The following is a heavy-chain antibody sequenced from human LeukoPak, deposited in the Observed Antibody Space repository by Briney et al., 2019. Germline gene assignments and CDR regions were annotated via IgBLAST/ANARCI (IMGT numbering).Heavy chain of an antibody. CDR1: GGTFSSYA. V-gene: IGHV1-69*06. J-gene: IGHJ4*02. CDR3: ARGTIGYCSSTSCYARAVDY. Sequence: ASVKVSCKGSGGTFSSYAISWVRQAPGQGLEWMGGIIPIFGTANYAQKFQGRVTITADKSTSTAYMELSSLRSEDTAVYYCARGTIGYCSSTSCYARAVDYWGQGTLVTVSS. D-gene: IGHD2-2*01. CDR2: IIPIFGTA.